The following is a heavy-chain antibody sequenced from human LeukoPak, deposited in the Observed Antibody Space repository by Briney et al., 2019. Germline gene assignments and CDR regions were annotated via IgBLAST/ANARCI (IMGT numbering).Heavy chain of an antibody. CDR3: ARESSSSRYFMDD. J-gene: IGHJ6*03. D-gene: IGHD6-6*01. V-gene: IGHV4-39*07. Sequence: SETLSLTCSVSGGSTSTSTSYWGWIRQPPGKGLEWIGSIHYSGSTYKNPSLKSRVTISMDTSKSQFSLKVTSLTAADSAVYYCARESSSSRYFMDDWGRGTTVTVSS. CDR1: GGSTSTSTSY. CDR2: IHYSGST.